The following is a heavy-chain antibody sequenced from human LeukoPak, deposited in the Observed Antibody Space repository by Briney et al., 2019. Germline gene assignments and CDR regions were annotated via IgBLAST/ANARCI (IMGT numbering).Heavy chain of an antibody. J-gene: IGHJ3*02. Sequence: GGSLRLSCAASGFTFSSYSMNWVRQAPGTGLQWVSTITGSGDSTYYADSVKGRFTISRDNSKNTLYLQMNSLRAEDTAVYYCAKDQWIFGVVIDAFDIWGQGTMVTVSS. CDR2: ITGSGDST. V-gene: IGHV3-23*01. CDR3: AKDQWIFGVVIDAFDI. CDR1: GFTFSSYS. D-gene: IGHD3-3*01.